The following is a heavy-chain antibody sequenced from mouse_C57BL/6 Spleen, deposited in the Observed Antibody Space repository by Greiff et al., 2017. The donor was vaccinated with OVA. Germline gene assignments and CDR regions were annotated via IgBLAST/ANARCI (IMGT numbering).Heavy chain of an antibody. D-gene: IGHD1-1*01. V-gene: IGHV1-7*01. J-gene: IGHJ2*01. CDR1: GYTFTSYW. CDR2: INPSSGYT. Sequence: QVQLKESGAELAKPGASVKLSCKASGYTFTSYWMHWVKQRPGQGLEWIGYINPSSGYTKYNQKFKDKATLTADKSSSTAYMQLSSLTYEDSAVYYCASGLTTTVGFDYWGQGTTLTVSS. CDR3: ASGLTTTVGFDY.